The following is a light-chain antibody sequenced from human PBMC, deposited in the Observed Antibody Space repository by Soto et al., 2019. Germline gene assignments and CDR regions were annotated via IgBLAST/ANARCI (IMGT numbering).Light chain of an antibody. CDR3: EPYGSCIN. Sequence: SLFAGASRSVGSPYLAWYQQKPGQAPRLLIYAASSRATGIPDRFCVSGSGTGLALSTISLLPQDFSVYYCEPYGSCINFTEGTRLEIK. J-gene: IGKJ5*01. CDR1: RSVGSPY. CDR2: AAS. V-gene: IGKV3-20*01.